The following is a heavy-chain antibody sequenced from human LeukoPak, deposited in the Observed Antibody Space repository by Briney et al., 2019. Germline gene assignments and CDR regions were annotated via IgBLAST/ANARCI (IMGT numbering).Heavy chain of an antibody. J-gene: IGHJ4*02. CDR2: IYPGDSDT. Sequence: RGESLQISCKGSGYKFSNYWIGWVRQMPGKGLDWMGIIYPGDSDTRYSPSFKGQVIISVDKSISTAHLQWSSLRASDTAMYYCVCGPTMTSGFNHWGQGTQVTVSS. V-gene: IGHV5-51*01. CDR1: GYKFSNYW. CDR3: VCGPTMTSGFNH. D-gene: IGHD4-11*01.